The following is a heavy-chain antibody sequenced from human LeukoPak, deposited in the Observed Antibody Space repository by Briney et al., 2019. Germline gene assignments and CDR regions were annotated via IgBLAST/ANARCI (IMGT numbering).Heavy chain of an antibody. CDR1: GGTFSSYA. Sequence: ASVKVSCKASGGTFSSYAISWVRQAPGKGLEWVSAISDSGNTYHADSVKGRFTISRDSSKNTLFLQMNRLRPEDAAVYYCAKAPVTTCRGAYCYPFDYWSQGTLVTISS. D-gene: IGHD2-21*01. J-gene: IGHJ4*02. CDR2: ISDSGNT. V-gene: IGHV3-23*01. CDR3: AKAPVTTCRGAYCYPFDY.